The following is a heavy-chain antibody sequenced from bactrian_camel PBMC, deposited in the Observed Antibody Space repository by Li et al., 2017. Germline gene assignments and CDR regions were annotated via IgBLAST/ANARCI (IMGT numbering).Heavy chain of an antibody. Sequence: HVQLVESGGGSVQAGGSLRLSCVASGDYYSRYCMGWFRQPPGKARERVADIASDGSTTYEDSVKGRFTISRDNAKNTLHLQMNSLKPEDTAMYYCATWTGPRCQLVFRLGVFSGQSWGQGTQVTVS. V-gene: IGHV3S53*01. CDR3: ATWTGPRCQLVFRLGVFSGQS. D-gene: IGHD6*01. J-gene: IGHJ6*01. CDR2: IASDGST. CDR1: GDYYSRYC.